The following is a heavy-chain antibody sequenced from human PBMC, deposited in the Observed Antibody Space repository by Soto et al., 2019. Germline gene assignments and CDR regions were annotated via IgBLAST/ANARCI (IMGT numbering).Heavy chain of an antibody. CDR1: GFTFSSYD. V-gene: IGHV3-13*01. CDR3: ARVSPKDYHYGMAV. J-gene: IGHJ6*02. Sequence: GGSLRLACAASGFTFSSYDMHWVRQATGKGLEWVSAIGTAGDTYYPGSVKGRFTISRENAKNSLYLQMNSLRAGDTAVYYCARVSPKDYHYGMAVWGQGTTVTVSS. CDR2: IGTAGDT.